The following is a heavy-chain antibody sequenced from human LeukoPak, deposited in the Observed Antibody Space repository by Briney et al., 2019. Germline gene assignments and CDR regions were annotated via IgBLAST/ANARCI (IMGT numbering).Heavy chain of an antibody. Sequence: SETLSLTCTVSGYSISSGYYWGWIRQPPGKGLEWIGSIYHSGSTYYNPSPKSRVTISVDTSKNQFSLKLSSVTAADTAVYYCARGGISSMVRGVTDAFDIWGQGTMVTVSS. CDR3: ARGGISSMVRGVTDAFDI. CDR2: IYHSGST. D-gene: IGHD3-10*01. J-gene: IGHJ3*02. CDR1: GYSISSGYY. V-gene: IGHV4-38-2*02.